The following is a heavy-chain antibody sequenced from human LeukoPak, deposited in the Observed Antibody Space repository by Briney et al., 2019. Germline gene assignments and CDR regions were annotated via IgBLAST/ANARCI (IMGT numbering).Heavy chain of an antibody. CDR3: AKDLFVVPAAMLDY. J-gene: IGHJ4*02. CDR1: GFTFSSYG. D-gene: IGHD2-2*01. Sequence: GRSLRLSCAASGFTFSSYGMHWVRQAPGKGLEWVAVISYDGSNKYYADSVKGRFTISRDNSKNTLYLQMNSLRAEDTAVYYCAKDLFVVPAAMLDYWGQGTLVTVSS. V-gene: IGHV3-30*18. CDR2: ISYDGSNK.